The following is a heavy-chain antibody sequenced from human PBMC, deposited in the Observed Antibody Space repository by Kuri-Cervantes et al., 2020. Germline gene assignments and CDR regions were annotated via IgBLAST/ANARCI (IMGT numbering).Heavy chain of an antibody. CDR3: AKDHQSSTNNYDYMDV. Sequence: GESLKISCAASGFTFSSYGMHWVRQAPGKGLEWVAVISYDGSNKYYADSVKGRFTISRDNSKNTLYVQMNSLRAEDTAIYYCAKDHQSSTNNYDYMDVWGKGTTVTVSS. CDR2: ISYDGSNK. J-gene: IGHJ6*03. CDR1: GFTFSSYG. V-gene: IGHV3-30*18. D-gene: IGHD5-24*01.